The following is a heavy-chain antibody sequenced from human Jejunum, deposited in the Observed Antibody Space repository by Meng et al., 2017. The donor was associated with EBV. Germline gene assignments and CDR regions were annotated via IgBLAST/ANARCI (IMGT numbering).Heavy chain of an antibody. D-gene: IGHD2-2*01. J-gene: IGHJ4*02. Sequence: QVKRVPSGAEGTKPGASVKVSCKPSGYRFTDYYIHWVRQAPGQGLEWMGRINPNSGGTDYAEEFQGRVTVTRDTSISTVYMELSSLKSDDTAVFYCARGGVVPSPFDYWGQGTLVTVSS. CDR2: INPNSGGT. CDR3: ARGGVVPSPFDY. CDR1: GYRFTDYY. V-gene: IGHV1-2*06.